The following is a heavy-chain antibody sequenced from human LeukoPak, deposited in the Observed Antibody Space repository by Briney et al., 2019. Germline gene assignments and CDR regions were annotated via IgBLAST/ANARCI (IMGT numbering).Heavy chain of an antibody. CDR2: ISGSGGST. CDR3: AKADGDTMVRGVISHFDY. D-gene: IGHD3-10*01. J-gene: IGHJ4*02. Sequence: GESLRLSCAASGFTFSSYAMSWVRQAPGKGLEWVSAISGSGGSTYYAYSVKRRFTISRDNSKNTLYLQMNSLRAEDTAVYYCAKADGDTMVRGVISHFDYWGQGTLVTVSS. V-gene: IGHV3-23*01. CDR1: GFTFSSYA.